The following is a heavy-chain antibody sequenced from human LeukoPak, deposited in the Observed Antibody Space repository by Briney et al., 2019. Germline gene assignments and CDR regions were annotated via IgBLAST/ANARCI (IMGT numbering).Heavy chain of an antibody. CDR1: GFTFSGAW. CDR3: AKDLMVLTHSEYYFDY. Sequence: GGSLRLSCTASGFTFSGAWMTWVRQAPGKGLEWVAVIPYDGSNKYYADSVKGRFTISRDNSKNTLYLQMNSLRAEDTAVYYCAKDLMVLTHSEYYFDYWGQGTLVTVSS. D-gene: IGHD3-22*01. J-gene: IGHJ4*02. CDR2: IPYDGSNK. V-gene: IGHV3-30*18.